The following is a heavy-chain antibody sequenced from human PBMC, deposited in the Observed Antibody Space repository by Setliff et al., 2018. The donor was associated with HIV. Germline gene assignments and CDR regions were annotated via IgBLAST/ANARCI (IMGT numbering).Heavy chain of an antibody. J-gene: IGHJ4*02. CDR3: ARETIRSGHPSEAGFDF. D-gene: IGHD6-19*01. CDR2: LYYHGNT. Sequence: PSETLSLTCTVSAYSIRNGYYWGWIRQSPGKGLEWIGTLYYHGNTYYNPSLKSRVTMSVDTSKNQFSLNLNSVTAADTAVYYCARETIRSGHPSEAGFDFWGQGTL. V-gene: IGHV4-38-2*02. CDR1: AYSIRNGYY.